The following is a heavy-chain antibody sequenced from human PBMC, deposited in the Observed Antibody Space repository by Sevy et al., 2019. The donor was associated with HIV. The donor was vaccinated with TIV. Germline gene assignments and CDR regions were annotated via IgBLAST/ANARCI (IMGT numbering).Heavy chain of an antibody. D-gene: IGHD2-2*01. CDR3: AREGPGYCISTSCYSSRFDY. CDR2: ISAYNGNT. CDR1: GYTFTSYG. Sequence: ASVKVSCKASGYTFTSYGISWVRQAPGQGLEWMGWISAYNGNTNYAQTLQGRVTMTTDTSTSTAYMELRSLRSDDTAVYYCAREGPGYCISTSCYSSRFDYWGQGTLVTVSS. J-gene: IGHJ4*02. V-gene: IGHV1-18*01.